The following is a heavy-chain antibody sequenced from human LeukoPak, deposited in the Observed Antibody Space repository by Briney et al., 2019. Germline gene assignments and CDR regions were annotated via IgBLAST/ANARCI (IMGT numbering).Heavy chain of an antibody. V-gene: IGHV4-31*02. J-gene: IGHJ4*02. D-gene: IGHD3-3*01. Sequence: SQTLSLTCTVSGGSISSGGYYWGWIRQHPGKGLEWIGHIYYSGSTYYNPSLKSRVTISVDTSKNQFSLKLSSVTAADTAVYYCARSRSGYYGDVDYWGQGTLVTVSS. CDR3: ARSRSGYYGDVDY. CDR1: GGSISSGGYY. CDR2: IYYSGST.